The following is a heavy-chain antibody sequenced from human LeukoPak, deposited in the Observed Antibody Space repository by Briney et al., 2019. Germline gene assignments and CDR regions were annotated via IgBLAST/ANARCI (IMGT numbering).Heavy chain of an antibody. CDR1: GGSISSGGYS. D-gene: IGHD3-22*01. CDR3: ARWVNYYYDSSGYYTSPGTYYFDY. Sequence: SETLSLTCAVSGGSISSGGYSWSWIRQPPGKGLKWIGYIYHSGSTYYNPSLKSRVTISVDRSKNQFSLKLSSVTAADTAVYYCARWVNYYYDSSGYYTSPGTYYFDYWGQGTLVTVSS. CDR2: IYHSGST. J-gene: IGHJ4*02. V-gene: IGHV4-30-2*01.